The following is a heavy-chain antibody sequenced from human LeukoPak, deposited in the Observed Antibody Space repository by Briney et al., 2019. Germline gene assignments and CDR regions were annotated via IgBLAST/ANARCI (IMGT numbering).Heavy chain of an antibody. CDR1: GYTFTSYG. V-gene: IGHV1-18*01. D-gene: IGHD3-10*01. CDR3: ARERGRLTMVRGGYDAFDI. J-gene: IGHJ3*02. Sequence: ASVKVSCKASGYTFTSYGISWVRQAPGQGLEWMGWISAYNGNTNYAQKLQGRVTMTTDTSTSTAYMEVRRLRFDDTALYYCARERGRLTMVRGGYDAFDIWGQGTMVTVSS. CDR2: ISAYNGNT.